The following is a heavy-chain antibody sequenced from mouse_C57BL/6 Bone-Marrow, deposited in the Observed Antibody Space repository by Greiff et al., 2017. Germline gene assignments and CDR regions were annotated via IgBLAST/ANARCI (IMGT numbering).Heavy chain of an antibody. V-gene: IGHV1-59*01. CDR1: GYTFTSYW. J-gene: IGHJ1*03. CDR2: IDPSDSYT. D-gene: IGHD1-1*01. CDR3: AREYYASSYPQVGYIDV. Sequence: VQLQQPGAELVRPGTSVKLSCKASGYTFTSYWMHWVKQRPGQGLEWIGVIDPSDSYTNYNQKFKGKATLTVDTSSSTASIQLSRLSAEDSAVSYCAREYYASSYPQVGYIDVWGTETTGTAS.